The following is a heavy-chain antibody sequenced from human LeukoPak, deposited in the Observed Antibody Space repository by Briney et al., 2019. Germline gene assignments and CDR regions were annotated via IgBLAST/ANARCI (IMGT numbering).Heavy chain of an antibody. CDR3: ARESRRLYYFDY. J-gene: IGHJ4*02. Sequence: SETLSLTCTVSGGSISSYYWSWIRQPPGKGLEWIGYIYYSGSTNYNPSLKSRVTISVDTSKNQFSLKLSSVTAADTAVYYCARESRRLYYFDYWGQGTLVTVSS. CDR1: GGSISSYY. D-gene: IGHD2-21*02. CDR2: IYYSGST. V-gene: IGHV4-59*12.